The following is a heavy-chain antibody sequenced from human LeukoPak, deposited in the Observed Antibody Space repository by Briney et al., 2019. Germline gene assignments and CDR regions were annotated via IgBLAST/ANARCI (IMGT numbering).Heavy chain of an antibody. CDR2: MYYSGST. J-gene: IGHJ4*02. V-gene: IGHV4-39*01. CDR3: ARHHLLAAAGTFDY. D-gene: IGHD6-13*01. CDR1: GGSISSSSYY. Sequence: SETLSLTCTVSGGSISSSSYYWGWIRQPPGKGLEWIGSMYYSGSTYYNPSLKSRVTISVDTSKNQFSLKLSSVTAADTAVYYCARHHLLAAAGTFDYWGQGTLVTVSS.